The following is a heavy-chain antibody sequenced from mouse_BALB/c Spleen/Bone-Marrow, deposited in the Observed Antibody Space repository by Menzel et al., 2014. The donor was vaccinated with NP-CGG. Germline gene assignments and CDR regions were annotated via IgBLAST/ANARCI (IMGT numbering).Heavy chain of an antibody. J-gene: IGHJ4*01. V-gene: IGHV1-9*01. CDR1: GYTFSSYW. D-gene: IGHD2-10*01. CDR3: ARAYYVNYDAMDY. Sequence: QVQLQQSGAEPMKPGASMKISRKATGYTFSSYWIEWVKQRPGHGLEWIGEILPGSGSTNYNERFKGKATFTADTSSNTTYMQLSSLTSEDSAVYYCARAYYVNYDAMDYWGQGTSVTVSS. CDR2: ILPGSGST.